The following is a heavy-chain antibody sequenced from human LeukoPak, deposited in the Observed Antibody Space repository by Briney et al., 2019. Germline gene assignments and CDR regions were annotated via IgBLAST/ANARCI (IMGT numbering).Heavy chain of an antibody. D-gene: IGHD4-17*01. CDR1: GGSISSGGYY. Sequence: SQTLSLTCTVSGGSISSGGYYWSWIRQHPGKGLEWIGYIYYSGSTYYNPSLKSRVTISVDTSKNQSSLKLSSVTAADTAVYYCARAPTVTTGDWFDPWGQGTLVTVSS. CDR3: ARAPTVTTGDWFDP. V-gene: IGHV4-31*03. J-gene: IGHJ5*02. CDR2: IYYSGST.